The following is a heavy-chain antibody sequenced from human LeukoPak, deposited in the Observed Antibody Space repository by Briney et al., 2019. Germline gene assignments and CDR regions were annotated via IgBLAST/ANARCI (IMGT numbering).Heavy chain of an antibody. V-gene: IGHV3-66*01. CDR3: ANEAYGPGSYYTDY. CDR2: IYSGGST. CDR1: GFTVSSNY. D-gene: IGHD3-10*01. Sequence: GGSLRLSCAASGFTVSSNYMSWVRQAPGKGLEWVSVIYSGGSTYYADSVKGRFTISRDNSKNTLYLQMNSLRAEDTAVYYCANEAYGPGSYYTDYWGQGTLVTVSS. J-gene: IGHJ4*02.